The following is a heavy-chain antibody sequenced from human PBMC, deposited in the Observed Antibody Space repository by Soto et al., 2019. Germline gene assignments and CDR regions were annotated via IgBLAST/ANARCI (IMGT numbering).Heavy chain of an antibody. J-gene: IGHJ4*02. CDR1: GYTFTSYG. CDR3: ARGGYFDSSNYLAY. CDR2: ISAYNGNT. D-gene: IGHD3-22*01. V-gene: IGHV1-18*04. Sequence: ASVKVSWKASGYTFTSYGISWVRQAPGQGLDWMGWISAYNGNTNYAQRLQGRVTMTTDTSTSTAYMELRSLRSEDTAVYYCARGGYFDSSNYLAYWGLGTLVTVSS.